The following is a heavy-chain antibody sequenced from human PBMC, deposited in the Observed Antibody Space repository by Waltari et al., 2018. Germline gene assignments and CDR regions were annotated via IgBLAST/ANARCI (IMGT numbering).Heavy chain of an antibody. CDR1: GVSISSSSYY. Sequence: QPQLQESGPGLVKPSETLSLTCTVSGVSISSSSYYWGWVRQPPGKGLEWIGSIYYSGNTYYDPSLKSRVTISVDTSKNQVSLTVRSVTAADTAVYYCARRSSGATRRYFDYWGQGTLVTVSS. J-gene: IGHJ4*02. CDR3: ARRSSGATRRYFDY. V-gene: IGHV4-39*01. CDR2: IYYSGNT. D-gene: IGHD1-26*01.